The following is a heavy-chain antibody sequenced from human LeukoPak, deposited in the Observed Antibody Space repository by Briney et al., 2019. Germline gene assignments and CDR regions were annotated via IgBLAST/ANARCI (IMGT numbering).Heavy chain of an antibody. D-gene: IGHD4-23*01. CDR3: ARSATVVTPEFDY. V-gene: IGHV1-2*02. CDR1: GYTFTGYY. J-gene: IGHJ4*02. Sequence: ASVKVSCKASGYTFTGYYMHWVRQAPGQGLEWVGWINPNSGGTNYAQKFQGRVTMTRDTSISTAYMELSRLRSDDTAVYYCARSATVVTPEFDYWGQGTLVTVSS. CDR2: INPNSGGT.